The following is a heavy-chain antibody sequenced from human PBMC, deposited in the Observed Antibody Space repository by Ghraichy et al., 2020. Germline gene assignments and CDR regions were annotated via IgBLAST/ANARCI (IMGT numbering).Heavy chain of an antibody. J-gene: IGHJ6*02. CDR1: VDSLNGYY. Sequence: SETLSLTCVVSVDSLNGYYWSWIRQSPGKGLEWIGEIHLSGTINYNPSLVSRVTMSADTSKSHFSLNLTSVTAADTAVYYCARGKTDYFGEYAMDVWGQGTTVTVSS. CDR2: IHLSGTI. D-gene: IGHD3-16*01. V-gene: IGHV4-34*01. CDR3: ARGKTDYFGEYAMDV.